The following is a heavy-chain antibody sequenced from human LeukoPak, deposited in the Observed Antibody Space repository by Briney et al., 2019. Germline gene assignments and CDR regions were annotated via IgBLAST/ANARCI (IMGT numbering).Heavy chain of an antibody. CDR3: ARDSYSGSYRSDAFDI. Sequence: GGSLRLSCTVSGFTVSSNSMSWVRQAPGKGLEWVSFIYSDNTHYADSVKGRFTISRDNSKNTLYLQMNSLRAEDTAVYYCARDSYSGSYRSDAFDIWGQGTMVTVSS. J-gene: IGHJ3*02. D-gene: IGHD1-26*01. CDR1: GFTVSSNS. CDR2: IYSDNT. V-gene: IGHV3-66*03.